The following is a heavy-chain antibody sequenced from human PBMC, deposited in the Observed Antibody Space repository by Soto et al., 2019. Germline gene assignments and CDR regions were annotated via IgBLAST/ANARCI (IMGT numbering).Heavy chain of an antibody. CDR1: GYTFITYF. CDR3: ARSYISSSYWFDP. J-gene: IGHJ5*02. CDR2: INPSRGTT. V-gene: IGHV1-46*03. D-gene: IGHD6-6*01. Sequence: ASVKVSCKASGYTFITYFMHWVRQAPGQGLEWMGVINPSRGTTTYAQKFQDRVTMTRATSASTVYMELSSLRSEDTAMYYCARSYISSSYWFDPWGQGTLVTVSS.